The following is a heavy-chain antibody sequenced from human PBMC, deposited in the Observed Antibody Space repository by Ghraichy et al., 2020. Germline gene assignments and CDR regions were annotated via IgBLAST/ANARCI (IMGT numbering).Heavy chain of an antibody. V-gene: IGHV5-51*01. CDR1: GYSFAEYW. CDR3: ARYGLPGCSSTNCYTSYYYYGIDV. CDR2: IFPGESHI. J-gene: IGHJ6*02. Sequence: GESLNISCEGFGYSFAEYWIGWVRQVPGKGLEWMGFIFPGESHIQYSPSFQGQVTISADKSISTAYLQWTSLKASDTAIYYCARYGLPGCSSTNCYTSYYYYGIDVWGQGTTVTVSS. D-gene: IGHD2-2*02.